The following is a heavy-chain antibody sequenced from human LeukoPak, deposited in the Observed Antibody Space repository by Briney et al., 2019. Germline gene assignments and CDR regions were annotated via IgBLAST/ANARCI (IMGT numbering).Heavy chain of an antibody. V-gene: IGHV1-2*02. J-gene: IGHJ4*02. CDR3: ARGETTYYYGSGSYYTNDY. D-gene: IGHD3-10*01. CDR1: GYTFTSYY. Sequence: ASVKVSCKASGYTFTSYYMHWVRQAPGQGLEWMGWINPNSGGTNYAQKFQGRVTMTRDTSISTAYMEVSRLRSDDTAVYYCARGETTYYYGSGSYYTNDYWGQGTLVTVSS. CDR2: INPNSGGT.